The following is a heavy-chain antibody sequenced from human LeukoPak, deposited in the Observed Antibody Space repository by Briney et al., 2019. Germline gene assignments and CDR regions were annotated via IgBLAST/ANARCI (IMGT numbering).Heavy chain of an antibody. CDR2: ISHDANNK. V-gene: IGHV3-30*03. CDR3: ATGKGYYYYGMDV. CDR1: VFAFSTYG. Sequence: GRSLRLSCAATVFAFSTYGMHWVRQAPGKGLEWVALISHDANNKYYADFVKGRFTISRDNSKNTLYLQMNSLRDEDTAVYYCATGKGYYYYGMDVWGKGTTVTVSS. J-gene: IGHJ6*04.